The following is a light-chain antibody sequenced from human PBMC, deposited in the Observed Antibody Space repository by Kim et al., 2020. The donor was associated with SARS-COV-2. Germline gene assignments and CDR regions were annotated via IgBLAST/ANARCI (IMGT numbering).Light chain of an antibody. CDR2: WAS. CDR3: QRYYSAPLP. Sequence: RPNHNGKPSQCVLNSSNNNNHLAWYRQKPGQPPKLLFYWASTREPGVPDRFSASGSGKDFSLTIRILQAEEVAVYFCQRYYSAPLPFGGGTKVESK. V-gene: IGKV4-1*01. J-gene: IGKJ4*01. CDR1: QCVLNSSNNNNH.